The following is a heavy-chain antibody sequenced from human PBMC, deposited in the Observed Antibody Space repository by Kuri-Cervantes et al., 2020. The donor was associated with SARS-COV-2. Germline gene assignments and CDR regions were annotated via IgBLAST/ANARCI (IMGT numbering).Heavy chain of an antibody. J-gene: IGHJ4*02. V-gene: IGHV1-2*02. CDR3: ARGGPITIFGVVTKRFDY. D-gene: IGHD3-3*01. Sequence: ASVKVSSKASGYTFTGYYMHWVRQAPGQGLEWMGWINPNSGGTNYAQKFQGRVTMTRDTSISTAYMELSRLRSDDTAVYYCARGGPITIFGVVTKRFDYWGQGTLVTVSS. CDR2: INPNSGGT. CDR1: GYTFTGYY.